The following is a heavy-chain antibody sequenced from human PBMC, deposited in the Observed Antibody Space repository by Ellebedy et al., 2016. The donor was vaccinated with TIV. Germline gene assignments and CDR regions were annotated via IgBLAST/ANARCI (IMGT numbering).Heavy chain of an antibody. CDR3: ARREARGYDIWSGYEY. Sequence: MPSETLSLTCTFSGGSISSFYWGWIRQPAGKGLEWVGYIFYSGSTSYNPSLESRVTISVDMSKNQFSLKLSSVTAADTAVYYCARREARGYDIWSGYEYWGQGNLVTVSS. V-gene: IGHV4-59*08. CDR1: GGSISSFY. D-gene: IGHD3-3*01. J-gene: IGHJ4*02. CDR2: IFYSGST.